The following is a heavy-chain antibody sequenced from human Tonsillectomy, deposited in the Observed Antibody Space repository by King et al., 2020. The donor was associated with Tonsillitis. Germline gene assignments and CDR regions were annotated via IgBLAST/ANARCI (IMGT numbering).Heavy chain of an antibody. Sequence: VQLVESGGGLVQPGGSLRLSCAASGFTFSSYAMSWVRQAPGKGLEWVSAISGGGGTTYYADSVKGRLTISRDNSKNTLYLQMNSLRAEDTAVYYCAKSSGGGYVAFDYWGQGTLVTVSS. CDR1: GFTFSSYA. CDR3: AKSSGGGYVAFDY. D-gene: IGHD5-12*01. J-gene: IGHJ4*02. V-gene: IGHV3-23*04. CDR2: ISGGGGTT.